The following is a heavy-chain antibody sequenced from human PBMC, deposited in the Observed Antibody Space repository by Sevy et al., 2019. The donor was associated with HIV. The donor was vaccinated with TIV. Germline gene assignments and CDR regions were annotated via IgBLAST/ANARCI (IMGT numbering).Heavy chain of an antibody. CDR2: ISYDGSNK. CDR3: ARGSHQYDSSGYHLDY. D-gene: IGHD3-22*01. V-gene: IGHV3-30-3*01. J-gene: IGHJ4*02. CDR1: GFTFSSYT. Sequence: GGSLRLSCAASGFTFSSYTMHWVRQAPGKGLEWVAVISYDGSNKYYVYSVKGRFTISRDNSKKTLYLQMNSLRAEDTAVYYCARGSHQYDSSGYHLDYWGQGTLVTVSS.